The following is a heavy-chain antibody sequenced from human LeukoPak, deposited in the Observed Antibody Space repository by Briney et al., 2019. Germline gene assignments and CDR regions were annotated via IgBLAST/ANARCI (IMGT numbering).Heavy chain of an antibody. J-gene: IGHJ1*01. V-gene: IGHV1-69*04. CDR3: AKIHDDSGYYYEYFQF. D-gene: IGHD3-22*01. CDR1: GGTFRNSG. CDR2: IIPILDIT. Sequence: SVKVSCKASGGTFRNSGISWARQAPGQGLEYVGRIIPILDITEYGKTSPGRVTITADTATDTFYMELSGLRSEDTAVYYCAKIHDDSGYYYEYFQFWGQGTLITVSS.